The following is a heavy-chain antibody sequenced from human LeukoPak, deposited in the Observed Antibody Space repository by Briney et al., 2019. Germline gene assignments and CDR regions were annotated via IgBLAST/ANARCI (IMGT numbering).Heavy chain of an antibody. Sequence: SETLSLTCTVSGDSISNYYWSWIRQPPGKGLEWIGYIYYSGSTYYNPSLKSRVTISVDTSKNQFSLKLSSVTAADTAVYYCARTPFIRCLFDYWGQGTLVTVSS. CDR3: ARTPFIRCLFDY. CDR2: IYYSGST. D-gene: IGHD1-14*01. CDR1: GDSISNYY. J-gene: IGHJ4*02. V-gene: IGHV4-59*06.